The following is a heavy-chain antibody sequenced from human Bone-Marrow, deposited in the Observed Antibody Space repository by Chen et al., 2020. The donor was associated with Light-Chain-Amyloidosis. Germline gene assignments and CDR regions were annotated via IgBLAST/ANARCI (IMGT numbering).Heavy chain of an antibody. CDR1: GFTFSSYG. CDR3: ARDPSSSWYDGGFDY. D-gene: IGHD6-13*01. CDR2: IWYDGSNK. Sequence: QVQLVESGGGVVQPGRSLRLSCAASGFTFSSYGMHWVRQAPGKGLEWVAVIWYDGSNKYYADSVKGRFTISRDNSKNTLYLQMNSLRAEDTAVYYCARDPSSSWYDGGFDYWGQGTLVTVSS. J-gene: IGHJ4*02. V-gene: IGHV3-33*01.